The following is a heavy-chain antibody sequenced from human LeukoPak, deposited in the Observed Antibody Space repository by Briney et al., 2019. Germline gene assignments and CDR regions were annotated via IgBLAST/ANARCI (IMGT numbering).Heavy chain of an antibody. V-gene: IGHV1-46*01. Sequence: AASVRVSCKASGYTFTSYYMHWVRQAPGQGLEWMGIINPSGGSTSYAQKFQGRVTMTRDMSTSTVYMELSSLRSEDTAVYYCAVDCSSTSCLFDYWGQGTLVTVSS. CDR1: GYTFTSYY. J-gene: IGHJ4*02. D-gene: IGHD2-2*01. CDR3: AVDCSSTSCLFDY. CDR2: INPSGGST.